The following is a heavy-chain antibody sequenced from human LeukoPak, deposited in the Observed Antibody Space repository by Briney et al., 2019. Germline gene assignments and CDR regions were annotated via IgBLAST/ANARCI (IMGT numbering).Heavy chain of an antibody. V-gene: IGHV4-34*01. J-gene: IGHJ5*02. Sequence: SETLSLTCAVYGGSFSGYYWTWIRQPPGKGLEWIGAINHSGSTNYNPSLKSRVTISVDTSKNHFSLKLSSVTAADTAVYYCARGTPYCSGGSCYANWFDPWGQGTLVTVSS. D-gene: IGHD2-15*01. CDR3: ARGTPYCSGGSCYANWFDP. CDR1: GGSFSGYY. CDR2: INHSGST.